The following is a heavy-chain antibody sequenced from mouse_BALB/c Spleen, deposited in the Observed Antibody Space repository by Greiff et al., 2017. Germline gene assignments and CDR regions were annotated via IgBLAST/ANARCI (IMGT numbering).Heavy chain of an antibody. Sequence: VQLKESGPELVKPGASVKISCKASGYTFTDYNMHWVKQSHGKSLEWIGYIYPYNGGTGYNQKFKSKATLTVDNSSSTAYMELRSLTSEDSAVYYCARFLGNYAMDYWGQGTSVTVSS. J-gene: IGHJ4*01. V-gene: IGHV1S29*02. D-gene: IGHD1-1*02. CDR1: GYTFTDYN. CDR2: IYPYNGGT. CDR3: ARFLGNYAMDY.